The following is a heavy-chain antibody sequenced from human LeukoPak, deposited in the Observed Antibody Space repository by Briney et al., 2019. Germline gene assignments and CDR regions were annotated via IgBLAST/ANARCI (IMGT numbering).Heavy chain of an antibody. D-gene: IGHD6-19*01. CDR1: GFTFSSYA. CDR2: MSGSGGGT. Sequence: GGSLRLSCAASGFTFSSYAMSWVRQAPEKGLEWVSHMSGSGGGTYYADSVKGRFTISRDNSKNTLYLQMNSLRAEGTAVYYCAKDSSGWYGGFVDYWGQGTLVTVSS. J-gene: IGHJ4*02. CDR3: AKDSSGWYGGFVDY. V-gene: IGHV3-23*01.